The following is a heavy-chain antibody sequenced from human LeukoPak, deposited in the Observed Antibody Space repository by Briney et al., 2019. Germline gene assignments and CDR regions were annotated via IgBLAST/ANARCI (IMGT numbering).Heavy chain of an antibody. CDR1: GGSISSYY. CDR2: IYYSGST. Sequence: PSETLSLTCTVSGGSISSYYWSWIRQPPGKGLEWIGYIYYSGSTNYNPSLKSRVTISVDTSKNQFSLKLSSVTAADTAVYYCARGHARYYDSSGYYVWGQGTLVTVSS. V-gene: IGHV4-59*01. J-gene: IGHJ4*02. CDR3: ARGHARYYDSSGYYV. D-gene: IGHD3-22*01.